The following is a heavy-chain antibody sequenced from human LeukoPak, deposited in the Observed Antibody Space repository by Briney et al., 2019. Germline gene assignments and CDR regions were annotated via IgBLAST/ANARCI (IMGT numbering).Heavy chain of an antibody. D-gene: IGHD6-13*01. J-gene: IGHJ5*02. CDR1: GGSFSGYY. CDR3: ARRETYSSSSSGKRNWFDP. Sequence: SETLSLTYAVYGGSFSGYYWSWIRQPPGKGLEWIGEINHSGSTNYNPSLKSRVTISVDTSKNQFSLKLSSVTAADTAVYYCARRETYSSSSSGKRNWFDPWGQGTLVTVSS. CDR2: INHSGST. V-gene: IGHV4-34*01.